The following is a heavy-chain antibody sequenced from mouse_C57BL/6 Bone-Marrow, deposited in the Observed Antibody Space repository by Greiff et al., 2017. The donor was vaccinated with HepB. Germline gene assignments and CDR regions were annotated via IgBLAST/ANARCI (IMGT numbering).Heavy chain of an antibody. CDR1: GFSLSTFGMG. D-gene: IGHD2-4*01. CDR3: ARIEGTTNMITY. Sequence: QVQLKESGPGILQPSQTLSLTCSFTGFSLSTFGMGVGWIRHPSGKGLEWLAHSWWDDDKYYNPALKSRITISKDTSNNQVFLKIANVDTAATATYYWARIEGTTNMITYGGQGTTLTGSS. CDR2: SWWDDDK. V-gene: IGHV8-8*01. J-gene: IGHJ2*01.